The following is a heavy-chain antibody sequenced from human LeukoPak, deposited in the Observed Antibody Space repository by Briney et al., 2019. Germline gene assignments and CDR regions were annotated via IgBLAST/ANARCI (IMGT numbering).Heavy chain of an antibody. J-gene: IGHJ4*02. CDR2: INPNSGGT. D-gene: IGHD1-26*01. CDR3: ARDLVVGATSYFDY. Sequence: ASVKVSCKASGYTFTGYYMHWVRQAPGQGLEWMGWINPNSGGTNYAQKFQGRVTMTRDTSISTAYMELSRLRSDDTAVYYCARDLVVGATSYFDYWGQGTLVTVSS. V-gene: IGHV1-2*02. CDR1: GYTFTGYY.